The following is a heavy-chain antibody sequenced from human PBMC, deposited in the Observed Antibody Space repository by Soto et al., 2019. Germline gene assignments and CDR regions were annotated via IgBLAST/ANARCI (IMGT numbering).Heavy chain of an antibody. D-gene: IGHD5-18*01. Sequence: GASVKVSCKASGYTFTSYAMHWVRQAPGQRLEWMGWINAGNGNTKYSQKFQGRVTITRDTSASTAYMELSSLRSEDTAVYYCARVADTAIENDAFDIWGQGTMVTVSS. CDR3: ARVADTAIENDAFDI. CDR1: GYTFTSYA. CDR2: INAGNGNT. V-gene: IGHV1-3*01. J-gene: IGHJ3*02.